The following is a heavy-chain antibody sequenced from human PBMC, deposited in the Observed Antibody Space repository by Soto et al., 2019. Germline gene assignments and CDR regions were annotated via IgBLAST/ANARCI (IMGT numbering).Heavy chain of an antibody. J-gene: IGHJ4*02. Sequence: ASETLSLTCTVSGGSISSVYWSWIRQPPGKGLECIGFIYYSGSPNYNPSLKSRVTISVDTSKNQFSLKLSSVTAADTAVYYCARGKPCSGGSCYHYFDFWGQGTLVTVSS. D-gene: IGHD2-15*01. CDR3: ARGKPCSGGSCYHYFDF. CDR1: GGSISSVY. V-gene: IGHV4-59*01. CDR2: IYYSGSP.